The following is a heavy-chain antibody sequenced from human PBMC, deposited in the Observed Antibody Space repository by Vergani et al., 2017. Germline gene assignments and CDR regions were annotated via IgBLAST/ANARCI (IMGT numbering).Heavy chain of an antibody. CDR1: GYSISSGYY. Sequence: QVQLQESGPGLVKPSETLSLTCTVSGYSISSGYYWGWIRQPPGKGLEWIGSIYHSGSTYYNPSLKCRVTISVDTSKNQFSLKLSSVTAADTAVYYCARALHYDSSGYPPASYFDYWGQGTLVTVSS. CDR3: ARALHYDSSGYPPASYFDY. CDR2: IYHSGST. D-gene: IGHD3-22*01. V-gene: IGHV4-38-2*02. J-gene: IGHJ4*02.